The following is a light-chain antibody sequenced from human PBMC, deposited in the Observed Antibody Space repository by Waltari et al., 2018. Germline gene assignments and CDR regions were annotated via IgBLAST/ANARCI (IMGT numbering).Light chain of an antibody. CDR1: QDITNY. Sequence: DVQMTPSPSSLSASIGARVPITCQASQDITNYLNWYQQKPGKAPNLLIYATSNLESGVPSRFSGSGSGTLFTFTISSLQPEDIATYYCQQYDSLPLTFGPGTTVDV. J-gene: IGKJ3*01. CDR2: ATS. V-gene: IGKV1-33*01. CDR3: QQYDSLPLT.